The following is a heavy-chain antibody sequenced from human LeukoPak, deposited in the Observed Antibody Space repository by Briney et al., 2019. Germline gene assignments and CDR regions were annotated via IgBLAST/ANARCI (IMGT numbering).Heavy chain of an antibody. V-gene: IGHV1-69*06. Sequence: ASVKVSCKASGGTFSSYAISWVRQAPGQGLEWMGGIIPIFGTANYAQKFQGRVTITADKSTSTAYMELSSLRSEDTAVYYCARQSGSYHRALDYWGQGTLVTVSS. J-gene: IGHJ4*02. CDR1: GGTFSSYA. CDR2: IIPIFGTA. CDR3: ARQSGSYHRALDY. D-gene: IGHD1-26*01.